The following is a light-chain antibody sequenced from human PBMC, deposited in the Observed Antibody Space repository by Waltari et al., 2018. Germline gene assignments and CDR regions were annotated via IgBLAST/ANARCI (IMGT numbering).Light chain of an antibody. Sequence: DIQMTQSPSSLPASLGDQVTITCRASQGISSSLAWYQKRVGEAPQLLLYGASRLESGVPSRFSGSGSGTVYTLTISSLQPEDFATYYCQQYFGIPITFGQGTRLE. J-gene: IGKJ5*01. CDR2: GAS. V-gene: IGKV1-NL1*01. CDR1: QGISSS. CDR3: QQYFGIPIT.